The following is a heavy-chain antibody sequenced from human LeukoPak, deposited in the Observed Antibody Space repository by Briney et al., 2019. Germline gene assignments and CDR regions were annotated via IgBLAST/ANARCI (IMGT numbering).Heavy chain of an antibody. V-gene: IGHV3-23*05. CDR3: ARSVPDYTRFDF. CDR2: FKTNYNQV. J-gene: IGHJ4*02. D-gene: IGHD4-11*01. Sequence: GGSLRLSCVASGFTFSDYAMIWVRQAPGKGLEWVSTFKTNYNQVYYAESVRGRFTISTDNSKNTAYLQMNSLRVEDTALYYCARSVPDYTRFDFWGQGALVTVSS. CDR1: GFTFSDYA.